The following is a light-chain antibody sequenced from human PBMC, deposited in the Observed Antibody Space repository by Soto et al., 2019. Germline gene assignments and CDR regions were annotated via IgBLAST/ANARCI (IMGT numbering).Light chain of an antibody. V-gene: IGLV2-8*01. Sequence: QSVLTQPPSASGSPGPSVTISCTGTSSDVGGYNYVSWYQHHPGKAPKLIIYEVYKRPSGVPDRFSGSKSGNTAALTVSGLQAEDEADYYCSSYVGTNSYVFVTGTKLTVL. CDR3: SSYVGTNSYV. J-gene: IGLJ1*01. CDR2: EVY. CDR1: SSDVGGYNY.